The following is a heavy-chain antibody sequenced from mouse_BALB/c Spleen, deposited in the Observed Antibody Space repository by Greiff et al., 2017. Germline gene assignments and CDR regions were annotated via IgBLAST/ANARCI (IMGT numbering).Heavy chain of an antibody. CDR3: ARGYCGRNWYFDV. CDR1: GYTFTSYW. J-gene: IGHJ1*01. D-gene: IGHD1-1*01. V-gene: IGHV1-69*02. CDR2: IDPSDSET. Sequence: VQLQQPGAELVKPGASVKLSCKASGYTFTSYWMNWVKQRPGQGLEWIGRIDPSDSETHYNQKFKDKATLTVDKSSSTAYIQLSSLTSEDSAVSYCARGYCGRNWYFDVGGAGTTVTVSS.